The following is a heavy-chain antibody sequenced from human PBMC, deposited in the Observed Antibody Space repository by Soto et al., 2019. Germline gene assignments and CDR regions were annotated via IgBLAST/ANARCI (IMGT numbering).Heavy chain of an antibody. J-gene: IGHJ4*02. CDR2: IYHSGST. D-gene: IGHD3-9*01. Sequence: SETLSLTCAVSGGSISSSNWWSWVRQPPGKGLEWIGEIYHSGSTNYNPSLKSRVTISVDKSKNQFSLKLSSVPAADTAVFYCASTFYDILTALDYWGQGPLVPVPS. CDR3: ASTFYDILTALDY. V-gene: IGHV4-4*02. CDR1: GGSISSSNW.